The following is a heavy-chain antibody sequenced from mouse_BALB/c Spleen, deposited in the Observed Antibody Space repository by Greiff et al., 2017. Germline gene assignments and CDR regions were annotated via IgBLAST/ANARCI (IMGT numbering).Heavy chain of an antibody. J-gene: IGHJ2*01. CDR3: ARRGYDGYLDY. V-gene: IGHV1-69*01. CDR2: IDTSDSYT. Sequence: VQLQQPGAELVMPGASVKMSCKASGYTFTDYWMHWVKQRPGQGLEWIGAIDTSDSYTSYNQKFKGKATLTVDESSSTAYMQLSSLTSEDSAVYYCARRGYDGYLDYWGQGTTLTVSS. D-gene: IGHD2-3*01. CDR1: GYTFTDYW.